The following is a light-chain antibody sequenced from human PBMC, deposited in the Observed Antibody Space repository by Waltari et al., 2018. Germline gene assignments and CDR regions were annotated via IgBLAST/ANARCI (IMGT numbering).Light chain of an antibody. CDR2: AAS. Sequence: EIVLTQSPGTLSLSPGVRATLSCRACHRVGSNSLAWYQQKPGQAPRLLIYAASSRATVIPDRFSGSGSGTDFSLTISRLEPEDSAVYYCQQYGYSHSFGQGTKVELK. V-gene: IGKV3-20*01. CDR3: QQYGYSHS. CDR1: HRVGSNS. J-gene: IGKJ2*03.